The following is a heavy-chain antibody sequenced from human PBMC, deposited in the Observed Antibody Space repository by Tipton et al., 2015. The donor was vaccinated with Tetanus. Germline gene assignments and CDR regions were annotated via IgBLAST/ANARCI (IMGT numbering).Heavy chain of an antibody. V-gene: IGHV4-39*02. CDR2: IYFKGDT. CDR3: ARHLYGYWFDP. CDR1: GDSISDKKYY. D-gene: IGHD4-17*01. J-gene: IGHJ5*02. Sequence: TLSLTCTVSGDSISDKKYYWGWIRQAPGKGLEWIASIYFKGDTYYSPSLKSRLTIDVDTSQNLFSLTLTSVTAADTAVYYCARHLYGYWFDPWGQGALVTVSS.